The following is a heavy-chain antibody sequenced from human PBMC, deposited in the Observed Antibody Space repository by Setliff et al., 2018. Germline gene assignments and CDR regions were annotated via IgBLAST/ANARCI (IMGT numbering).Heavy chain of an antibody. CDR3: ARDRGYCSSTACYPYIPGLDV. CDR1: GFTFSSYW. J-gene: IGHJ3*01. D-gene: IGHD2-2*01. CDR2: IKQEGSEK. Sequence: GSLRLSCAVSGFTFSSYWMSWVRQAPGKGLEWVANIKQEGSEKYYVDSVKGRFTISRDNAKNSLYLQMNSLRAEDTAVYYCARDRGYCSSTACYPYIPGLDVWGQGTMVTV. V-gene: IGHV3-7*03.